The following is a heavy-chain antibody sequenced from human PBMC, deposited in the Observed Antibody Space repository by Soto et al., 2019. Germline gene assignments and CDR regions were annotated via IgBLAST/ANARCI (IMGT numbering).Heavy chain of an antibody. J-gene: IGHJ6*04. CDR3: ARDDVLCDGGRCYGVALDV. V-gene: IGHV3-66*01. CDR1: GFTVSSKY. D-gene: IGHD2-15*01. Sequence: GGSLRLSCAASGFTVSSKYMSWVRQAPGKGLEWVSLIQSGGPTYYADSVKGRFTISRDTSENTLHLQMDSLRAEDTAVYYCARDDVLCDGGRCYGVALDVWGKGTTVTVSS. CDR2: IQSGGPT.